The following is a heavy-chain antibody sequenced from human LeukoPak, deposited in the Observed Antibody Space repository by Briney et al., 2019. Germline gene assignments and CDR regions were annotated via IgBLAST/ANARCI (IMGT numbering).Heavy chain of an antibody. CDR3: AKRRLWFGEFDDYYYYYYMDV. V-gene: IGHV3-23*01. J-gene: IGHJ6*03. D-gene: IGHD3-10*01. CDR1: GFTFSSYD. Sequence: GGSLRLSCAASGFTFSSYDMSWVRQAPGKGLEWVSSISGSGDNTYFADSVKGRFTISRDNSKNTLYLQMNSLRAEDTAVYYCAKRRLWFGEFDDYYYYYYMDVWGKGTTVTISS. CDR2: ISGSGDNT.